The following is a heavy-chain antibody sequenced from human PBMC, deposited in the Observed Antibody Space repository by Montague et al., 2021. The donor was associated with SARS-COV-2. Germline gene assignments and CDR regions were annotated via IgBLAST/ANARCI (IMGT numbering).Heavy chain of an antibody. CDR2: IYHSGST. D-gene: IGHD2-15*01. J-gene: IGHJ5*02. V-gene: IGHV4-4*02. Sequence: SETLSLTCTVSGASITSSNWWNWVRQPPGKGLEWIGQIYHSGSTNYNPSLKSRLTLSLDKSKNQFSLSLSSVTAADTAVYYSARQIQQVVLSPAKLTNWFDPWGLGTLVTVAS. CDR1: GASITSSNW. CDR3: ARQIQQVVLSPAKLTNWFDP.